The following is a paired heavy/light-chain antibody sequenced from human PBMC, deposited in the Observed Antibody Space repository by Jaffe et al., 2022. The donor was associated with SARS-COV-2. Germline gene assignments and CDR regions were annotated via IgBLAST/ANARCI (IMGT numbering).Heavy chain of an antibody. CDR2: IYPADSDT. CDR3: ARLKPTYYYDSTGYYPGSDAFDI. CDR1: GYSFTSYW. D-gene: IGHD3-22*01. V-gene: IGHV5-51*01. J-gene: IGHJ3*02. Sequence: EVQLVQSGAEVKKPGESLKISCKGSGYSFTSYWIGWVRQMPGKGLEWMGIIYPADSDTRYSPSFQGPVTISADKSIRTAYLQWSSLKASDTAMYYCARLKPTYYYDSTGYYPGSDAFDIWGQGTMVTVSS.
Light chain of an antibody. CDR1: SSDVGSYNL. CDR2: EGS. Sequence: QSALTQPASVSGSPGQSITISCTGTSSDVGSYNLVSWYQQHPGKAPKLMIYEGSKRPSGVSHRFSGSKSGNTASLTLSGLQAEDEADYYCWSYAGSSTWVFGGGTKLTVL. J-gene: IGLJ3*02. V-gene: IGLV2-23*01. CDR3: WSYAGSSTWV.